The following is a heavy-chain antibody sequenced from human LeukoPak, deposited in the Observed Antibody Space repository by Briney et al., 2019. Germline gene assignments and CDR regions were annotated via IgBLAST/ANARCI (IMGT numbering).Heavy chain of an antibody. D-gene: IGHD6-13*01. J-gene: IGHJ6*03. Sequence: GGSLRPSCAASGFTFSSYEMNWVRQAPGKGREWVSNISSSGSTIYYADSVKGRFTISRDNAKNSLYLQMNSLRAEDTAVYYCASLTAAAPYYYYYMDVWGKGTTVTVSS. CDR2: ISSSGSTI. CDR1: GFTFSSYE. V-gene: IGHV3-48*03. CDR3: ASLTAAAPYYYYYMDV.